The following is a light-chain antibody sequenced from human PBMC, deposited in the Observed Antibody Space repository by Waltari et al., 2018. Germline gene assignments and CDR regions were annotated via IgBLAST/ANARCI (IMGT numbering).Light chain of an antibody. J-gene: IGKJ4*01. CDR1: QDISTW. CDR3: LQSNSFPLT. V-gene: IGKV1-12*01. Sequence: DVHMTQSPSSVSASVGNRVTITCRASQDISTWLAWYQQEPGKAPKLLIFTASTLQTGVPSRFSGSGSGTDFTLSISSLQPEDVATYYCLQSNSFPLTFGGGTKVEI. CDR2: TAS.